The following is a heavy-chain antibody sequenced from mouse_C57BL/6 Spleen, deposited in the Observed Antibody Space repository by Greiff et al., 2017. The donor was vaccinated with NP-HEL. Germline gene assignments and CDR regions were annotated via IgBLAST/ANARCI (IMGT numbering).Heavy chain of an antibody. CDR3: ARSQFYDGYYLDY. CDR1: GYTFTDYY. Sequence: QVQLQQSGAELVRPGASVKLSCKASGYTFTDYYINWVKQRPGQGLEWIARIYPGSGNTYYNEKFKGKATLTAEKSSSTAYMQLSSLTSEDSAVYFCARSQFYDGYYLDYWGQGTTLTVSS. J-gene: IGHJ2*01. CDR2: IYPGSGNT. V-gene: IGHV1-76*01. D-gene: IGHD2-3*01.